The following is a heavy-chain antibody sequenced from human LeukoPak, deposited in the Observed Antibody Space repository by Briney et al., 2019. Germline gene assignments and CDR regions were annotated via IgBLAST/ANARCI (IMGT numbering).Heavy chain of an antibody. CDR3: GRNLDYTFPY. CDR1: GGSISVSY. D-gene: IGHD4-11*01. V-gene: IGHV4-59*13. J-gene: IGHJ4*02. Sequence: SETLSLTCTVSGGSISVSYWSWIRQPPGKGLEWVGYVHYSGSTNYNPSFKSRVTMSVDTSKNQLSLKRSSVTAADTAVYYCGRNLDYTFPYWGQGTLVTVSS. CDR2: VHYSGST.